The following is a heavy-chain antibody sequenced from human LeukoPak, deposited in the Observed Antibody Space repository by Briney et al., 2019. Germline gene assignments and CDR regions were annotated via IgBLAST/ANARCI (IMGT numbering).Heavy chain of an antibody. D-gene: IGHD2-2*01. Sequence: ASVKVSCKASGYTFTGYYIHWVRQAPGQGLEWMGWINPDSGVTNYAQKFQGRVTMTRDTSISTAYMELSRLRSDDTAVYYCARQLICSSTSCYVAFDYWGQGTLVTVSS. CDR1: GYTFTGYY. V-gene: IGHV1-2*02. CDR3: ARQLICSSTSCYVAFDY. J-gene: IGHJ4*02. CDR2: INPDSGVT.